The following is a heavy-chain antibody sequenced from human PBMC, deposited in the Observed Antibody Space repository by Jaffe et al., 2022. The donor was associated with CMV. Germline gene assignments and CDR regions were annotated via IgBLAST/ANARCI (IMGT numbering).Heavy chain of an antibody. V-gene: IGHV3-53*02. J-gene: IGHJ6*03. CDR2: IYGGGHT. D-gene: IGHD2-15*01. Sequence: QLVETGGGLIQPGGSLRLSCAASGFAVFNNYMNWVRQAPGKGLEWVSVIYGGGHTFYADSVKGRFIISRDISNNALYLQMNNLRAEDTAVYHCARETGGYSYYMDVWGKGTTVTVSS. CDR3: ARETGGYSYYMDV. CDR1: GFAVFNNY.